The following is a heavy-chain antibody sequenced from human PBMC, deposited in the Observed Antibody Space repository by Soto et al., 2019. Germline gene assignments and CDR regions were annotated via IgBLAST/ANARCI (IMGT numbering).Heavy chain of an antibody. D-gene: IGHD3-22*01. Sequence: QVQLQQWGAGLLKPSETLSLTCAVYGGSFSGYYWSWIRQPPGKGLEWIGEINHSGSTNYNPSLKSPVTISVDTSKNQFSLKLSSVTAADTAVYYCARGPYYYDSSGLAAAFDIWGQGTMVTVSS. CDR2: INHSGST. J-gene: IGHJ3*02. CDR1: GGSFSGYY. CDR3: ARGPYYYDSSGLAAAFDI. V-gene: IGHV4-34*01.